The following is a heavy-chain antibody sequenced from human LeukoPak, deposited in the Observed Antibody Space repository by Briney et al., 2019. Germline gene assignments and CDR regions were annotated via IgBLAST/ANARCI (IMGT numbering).Heavy chain of an antibody. D-gene: IGHD3-22*01. J-gene: IGHJ4*02. V-gene: IGHV4-59*01. CDR1: GGSMNNYY. CDR3: ARGRGDSKGTSFDF. CDR2: IYHTGSA. Sequence: SETLSLTCTVSGGSMNNYYWSWIRQSPGKGREWVGYIYHTGSATYKPSLKSRVTLSLDTSKNQFSLRLNSVTAADTAVYYCARGRGDSKGTSFDFWGQGTLVTVSS.